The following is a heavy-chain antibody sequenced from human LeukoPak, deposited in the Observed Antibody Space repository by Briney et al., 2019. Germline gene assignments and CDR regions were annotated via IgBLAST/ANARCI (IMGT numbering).Heavy chain of an antibody. CDR1: GGSISSGGYS. D-gene: IGHD6-13*01. J-gene: IGHJ4*02. CDR3: AREQQLGSYFDY. CDR2: IYHSGST. Sequence: SQTPSLTCAVSGGSISSGGYSWSWIRQPPGKGLEWIGYIYHSGSTYYNPSLKSRVTISVDRSKNQFSLKLSSVTAADTAVYYCAREQQLGSYFDYWGQGTLVTVSS. V-gene: IGHV4-30-2*01.